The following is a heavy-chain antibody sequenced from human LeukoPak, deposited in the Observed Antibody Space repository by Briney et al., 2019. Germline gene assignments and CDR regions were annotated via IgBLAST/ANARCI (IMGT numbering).Heavy chain of an antibody. CDR3: SRFLGKGLVHEFYFDF. CDR2: ISSSGSTI. CDR1: GFTFSDYY. Sequence: KAGGSLRLSCAASGFTFSDYYMSWIRQAPGKGLEWVSYISSSGSTIYYADSVKGRFTISRDNAKNSLYLQMNSLRAEDTAVYYWSRFLGKGLVHEFYFDFWGQGTLVTVSS. D-gene: IGHD6-19*01. V-gene: IGHV3-11*04. J-gene: IGHJ4*01.